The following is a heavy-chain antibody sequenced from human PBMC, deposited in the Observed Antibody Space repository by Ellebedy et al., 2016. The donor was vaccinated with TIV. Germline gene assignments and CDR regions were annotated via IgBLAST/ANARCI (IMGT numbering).Heavy chain of an antibody. V-gene: IGHV3-23*01. D-gene: IGHD6-19*01. Sequence: PGGSLRLSCAGSGFTFSNYAMSWVRQAPGKGLEWVSSISGSVSKTYYADFVNGRFTISRDNSKNTLYLQMNSLRAEDTAVYYCAKRLVLDSWGQGTLVTVSS. CDR3: AKRLVLDS. J-gene: IGHJ4*02. CDR1: GFTFSNYA. CDR2: ISGSVSKT.